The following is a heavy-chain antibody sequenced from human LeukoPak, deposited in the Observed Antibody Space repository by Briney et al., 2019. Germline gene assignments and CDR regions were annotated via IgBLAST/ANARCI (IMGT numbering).Heavy chain of an antibody. V-gene: IGHV4-39*01. Sequence: SGTLSLTCTVSGGSISSSSYYWGWIRQPPGKGLEWIGSIYYSGSTYYNPSLKSRVTISVDTSKNQFSLKLSSVTAADTAVYYCARLRTYYYYGMDVWGQGTTVTVSS. J-gene: IGHJ6*02. D-gene: IGHD1-7*01. CDR3: ARLRTYYYYGMDV. CDR1: GGSISSSSYY. CDR2: IYYSGST.